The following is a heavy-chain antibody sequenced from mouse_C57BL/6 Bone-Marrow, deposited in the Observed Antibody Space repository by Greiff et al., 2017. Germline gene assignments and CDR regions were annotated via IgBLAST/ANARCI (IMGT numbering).Heavy chain of an antibody. V-gene: IGHV2-2*01. CDR1: GFSLTSYG. D-gene: IGHD2-3*01. CDR2: IWSGGST. CDR3: ARNGGYYVWYYAMDY. J-gene: IGHJ4*01. Sequence: MQRVESGPGLVQPSQSLSITCTVSGFSLTSYGVHWVRQSPGKGLEWLGVIWSGGSTDYNAAFISRLSISKDNSKSQVFFKMNSLQADDTAIYYCARNGGYYVWYYAMDYWGQGTSVTVSS.